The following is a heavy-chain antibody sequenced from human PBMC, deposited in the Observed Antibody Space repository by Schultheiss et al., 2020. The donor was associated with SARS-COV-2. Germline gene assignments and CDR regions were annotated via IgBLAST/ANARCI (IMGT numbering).Heavy chain of an antibody. V-gene: IGHV3-23*01. CDR3: AKGGYCSSTSCFETYGLDV. J-gene: IGHJ6*02. CDR1: GFTFSSYA. CDR2: ISGSGGST. D-gene: IGHD2-2*01. Sequence: GGSLRLSCAASGFTFSSYAMSWVRQAPGKGLDWVSTISGSGGSTYYADSVRGRFTISRDNSKNTLYLQMDTLRAEDTAVYYCAKGGYCSSTSCFETYGLDVWGQGTTVTVSS.